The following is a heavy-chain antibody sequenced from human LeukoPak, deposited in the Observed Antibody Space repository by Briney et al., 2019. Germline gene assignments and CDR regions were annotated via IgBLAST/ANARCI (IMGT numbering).Heavy chain of an antibody. CDR3: ARDNIVVVPAARCDY. D-gene: IGHD2-2*01. CDR2: ISAYNGNT. J-gene: IGHJ4*02. CDR1: GYTFTGYY. V-gene: IGHV1-18*04. Sequence: ASVKVSCKASGYTFTGYYMHWVRQAPGQGLEWMGWISAYNGNTNYAQKLQGRVTMTTDTSTSTAYMELRSLRSDDTAVYYCARDNIVVVPAARCDYWGQGTLVTVSS.